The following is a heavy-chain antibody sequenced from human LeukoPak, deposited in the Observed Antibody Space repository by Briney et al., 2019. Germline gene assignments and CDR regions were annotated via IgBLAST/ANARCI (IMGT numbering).Heavy chain of an antibody. Sequence: GGSLRLSCAASGFTFSSYSMNWVRQAPGKGLEWVSSISSSSSYVYYADSVKGRFTISRDNAKNSLYLQMNSLRAEDTAVYYCALDSSGYYGFNYYYYGMDVWGQGTTVTVSS. V-gene: IGHV3-21*01. CDR2: ISSSSSYV. D-gene: IGHD3-22*01. CDR1: GFTFSSYS. J-gene: IGHJ6*02. CDR3: ALDSSGYYGFNYYYYGMDV.